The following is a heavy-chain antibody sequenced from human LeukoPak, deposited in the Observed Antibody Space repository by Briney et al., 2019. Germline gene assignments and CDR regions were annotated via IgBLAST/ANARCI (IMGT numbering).Heavy chain of an antibody. CDR2: IYYSGST. D-gene: IGHD3-10*01. CDR3: ARHRYPSYYYGSGSSNWFDP. CDR1: GGSISSYY. Sequence: SETLSLTCTVSGGSISSYYWSWIRQPPGKGLEWIGYIYYSGSTNYNPSLKSRVTISVDTSKNQFSLKLSSVTAADTAVYYCARHRYPSYYYGSGSSNWFDPWGQGTLVTVSS. J-gene: IGHJ5*02. V-gene: IGHV4-59*08.